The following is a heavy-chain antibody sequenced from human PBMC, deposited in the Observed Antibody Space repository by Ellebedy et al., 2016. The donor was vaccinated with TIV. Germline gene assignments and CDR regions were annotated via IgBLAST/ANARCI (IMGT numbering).Heavy chain of an antibody. CDR2: IHHSGST. Sequence: MPSETLSLTCAVSGGSISSGGYSWSWIRQPQGKGLEWIGYIHHSGSTYYNPSLKSRVTISVDTSKNQFSLKLSSVTAADTAVYNCARVAGYNPRLIDYWGQGTLVTVSS. CDR3: ARVAGYNPRLIDY. V-gene: IGHV4-30-2*05. CDR1: GGSISSGGYS. J-gene: IGHJ4*02. D-gene: IGHD5-24*01.